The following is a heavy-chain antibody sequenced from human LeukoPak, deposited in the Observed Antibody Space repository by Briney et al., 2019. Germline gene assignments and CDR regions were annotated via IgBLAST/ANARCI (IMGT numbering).Heavy chain of an antibody. CDR3: ARHIHYDFWSGYYPLDYYYGMDV. V-gene: IGHV4-39*01. Sequence: SETLSLTCTVSGGSISSSSYYWGWIRQPPGKGLEWIGNIYYSGSTYYNPSLKSRITISVDTSKSQFSLKLSSVTAADTAVYYCARHIHYDFWSGYYPLDYYYGMDVWGQGTTVTVSS. CDR2: IYYSGST. CDR1: GGSISSSSYY. J-gene: IGHJ6*02. D-gene: IGHD3-3*01.